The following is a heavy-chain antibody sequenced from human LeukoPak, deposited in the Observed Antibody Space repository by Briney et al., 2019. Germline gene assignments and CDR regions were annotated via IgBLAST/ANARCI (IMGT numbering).Heavy chain of an antibody. V-gene: IGHV3-21*01. Sequence: GESLRLSCAASGFDFSIYGMNWVRQAPGKGIEWVSSINSRGNYIYYSDSLKGRFTISRDNARSSLYLQMSSLRAEDTAVYYCARSYRVNWGDWFDPWGQGTLVTVSS. D-gene: IGHD7-27*01. CDR3: ARSYRVNWGDWFDP. CDR1: GFDFSIYG. CDR2: INSRGNYI. J-gene: IGHJ5*02.